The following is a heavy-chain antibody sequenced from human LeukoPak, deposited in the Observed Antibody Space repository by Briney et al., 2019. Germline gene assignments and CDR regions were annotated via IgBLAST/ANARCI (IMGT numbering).Heavy chain of an antibody. CDR1: GFTFSSYG. D-gene: IGHD5-12*01. V-gene: IGHV3-30*02. J-gene: IGHJ4*02. Sequence: SGGSLRLSCAASGFTFSSYGMHWVRQAPGKGLEWVAFIRYDGSNKYYADSVKGRFTISRDNSKNTLYLQMNSLRAEDTAVFYCAKGRGYGDSSPDYWGQGTLVTVSS. CDR3: AKGRGYGDSSPDY. CDR2: IRYDGSNK.